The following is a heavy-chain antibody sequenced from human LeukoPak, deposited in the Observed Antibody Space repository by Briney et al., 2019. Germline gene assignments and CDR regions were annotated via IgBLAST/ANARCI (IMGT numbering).Heavy chain of an antibody. V-gene: IGHV1-18*01. CDR1: GYTFTHYG. J-gene: IGHJ4*02. D-gene: IGHD2-15*01. CDR2: ISRYNGNT. Sequence: ASVKVSCKASGYTFTHYGICWVRQAPGQGLEWMGWISRYNGNTNYAQKLQGRVIMTTDTSTSTAYMELRSLRADDTAMYYCARVAPNRRYCSGGSCLSYFDYWGQGTLVTVSS. CDR3: ARVAPNRRYCSGGSCLSYFDY.